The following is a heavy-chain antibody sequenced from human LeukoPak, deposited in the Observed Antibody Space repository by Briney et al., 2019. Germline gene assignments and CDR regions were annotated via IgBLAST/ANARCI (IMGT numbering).Heavy chain of an antibody. CDR2: INGDGSST. V-gene: IGHV3-74*01. CDR3: ARELRFGELAFDI. D-gene: IGHD3-10*01. CDR1: GFTFSSYW. J-gene: IGHJ3*02. Sequence: GGSLRLSCAAPGFTFSSYWMHWVRQASGKGLVWVSRINGDGSSTTYAGSVKGRFTISRDNAKITLYLQMNSLRAEDTAVYYCARELRFGELAFDIWGQGTLVTVSS.